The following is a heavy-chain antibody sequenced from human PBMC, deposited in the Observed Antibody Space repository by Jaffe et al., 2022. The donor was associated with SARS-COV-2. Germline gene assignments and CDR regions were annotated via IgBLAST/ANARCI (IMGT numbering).Heavy chain of an antibody. CDR3: ARERLTRNVPGGAAIGPRGMDV. CDR2: IKQDGSEK. CDR1: EFTFSTYS. J-gene: IGHJ6*02. Sequence: EVQLVESGGGLVQPGGSLRLSCTASEFTFSTYSMSWVRQAPGKGLEWVANIKQDGSEKNYVDSVKGRFTISRDNARNLLYLQMNSLRAEDTAVYHCARERLTRNVPGGAAIGPRGMDVWGQGTTVTVSS. V-gene: IGHV3-7*01. D-gene: IGHD2-2*01.